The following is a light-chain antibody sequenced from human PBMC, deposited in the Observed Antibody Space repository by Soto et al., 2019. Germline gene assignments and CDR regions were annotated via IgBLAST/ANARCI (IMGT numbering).Light chain of an antibody. V-gene: IGKV3-11*01. Sequence: IVLTQSPGTLSLSPGERTTLSCRASQSISRYLAWYQQKPGQGPRLLIYQTSIRAAGIPARFSASGSGTDFTLTISDVQPEDFAVYYCHQYNIWPPLLFGGGTKVDIK. CDR3: HQYNIWPPLL. CDR2: QTS. J-gene: IGKJ4*01. CDR1: QSISRY.